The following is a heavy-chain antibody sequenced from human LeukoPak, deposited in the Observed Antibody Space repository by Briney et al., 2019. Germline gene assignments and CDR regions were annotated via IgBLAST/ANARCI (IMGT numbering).Heavy chain of an antibody. V-gene: IGHV5-51*01. CDR1: AFSSTSYW. CDR2: IYPGDSGT. Sequence: GDSLKISCKGSAFSSTSYWIAWVRQMPGKGLEWRGIIYPGDSGTRYSPSFQGQVTMSADKSITTAYLQWSSLKASDTAIYYCARRRYCNSTSCYEGAFDIWGQGTMVTVSS. CDR3: ARRRYCNSTSCYEGAFDI. J-gene: IGHJ3*02. D-gene: IGHD2-2*01.